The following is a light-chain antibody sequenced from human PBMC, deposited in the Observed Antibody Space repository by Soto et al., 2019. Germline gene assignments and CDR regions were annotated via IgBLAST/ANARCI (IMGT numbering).Light chain of an antibody. Sequence: ETLMKQSPSTLSVSPGERATLSCRASQSISRNLEWYQQKPGQAPRLLIYGASTRATGIPARFTGSGSGTEFTLTISSLQSEDFEVYYCQQYNNWPLTFGGGTKVDIK. CDR1: QSISRN. V-gene: IGKV3-15*01. J-gene: IGKJ4*01. CDR3: QQYNNWPLT. CDR2: GAS.